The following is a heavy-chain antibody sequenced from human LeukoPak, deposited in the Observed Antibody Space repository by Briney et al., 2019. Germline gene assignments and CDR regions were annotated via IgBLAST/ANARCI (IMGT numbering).Heavy chain of an antibody. CDR3: ARDSLDAFDI. J-gene: IGHJ3*02. CDR2: IWYDGSNK. Sequence: GRSLRLSCAASGFTFSSYGMHWVRQAPGKGLEWVAVIWYDGSNKYYADSVKGRFTISRDNSKNTLCLQMNSLRAEDTAVYYCARDSLDAFDIWGQGTMVTVSS. CDR1: GFTFSSYG. V-gene: IGHV3-33*01.